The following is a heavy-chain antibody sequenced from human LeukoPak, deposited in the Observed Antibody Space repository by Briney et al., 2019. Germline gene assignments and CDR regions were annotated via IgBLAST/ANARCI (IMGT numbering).Heavy chain of an antibody. CDR2: IYHSGST. V-gene: IGHV4-30-2*01. J-gene: IGHJ3*02. CDR3: ARGGIAGISEAFDI. CDR1: GGSISSGGYS. Sequence: PSETLSLTCAVSGGSISSGGYSWSWIRQPPGKGLEWIGYIYHSGSTYYNPSLKSRVTISVDRSKNQFSLKLSSVTAADTAVYYCARGGIAGISEAFDIWGQGTMVTVSS. D-gene: IGHD3-16*02.